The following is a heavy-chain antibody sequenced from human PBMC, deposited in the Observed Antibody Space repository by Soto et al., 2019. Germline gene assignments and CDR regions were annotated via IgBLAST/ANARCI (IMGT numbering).Heavy chain of an antibody. J-gene: IGHJ6*02. D-gene: IGHD6-19*01. CDR3: AAAVMGYSRGWVYGMDG. V-gene: IGHV1-69*01. Sequence: QVQLVQSGAEVKKPGSSVKVSCKASGGTFSSYAISWVRQAPGQGLEWMGGIIPIFGTANYAQKFQGRGTITGDETQRTGYMELSRLRSEDTAVDYCAAAVMGYSRGWVYGMDGWGQGTTVTVSS. CDR2: IIPIFGTA. CDR1: GGTFSSYA.